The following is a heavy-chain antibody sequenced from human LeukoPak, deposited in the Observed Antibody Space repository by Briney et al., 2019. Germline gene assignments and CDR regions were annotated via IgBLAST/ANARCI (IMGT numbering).Heavy chain of an antibody. Sequence: GGSLRLSCAASGFTFSSYGMSWVRQAPGKGLEWVSAISGSGGSTYYADSVKGRFTISRDNSKNTLYLQMNSLRAEDTAVYYCAKDGAGAAGNNWFDPWGQGTLVTVSS. V-gene: IGHV3-23*01. D-gene: IGHD6-13*01. CDR3: AKDGAGAAGNNWFDP. J-gene: IGHJ5*02. CDR1: GFTFSSYG. CDR2: ISGSGGST.